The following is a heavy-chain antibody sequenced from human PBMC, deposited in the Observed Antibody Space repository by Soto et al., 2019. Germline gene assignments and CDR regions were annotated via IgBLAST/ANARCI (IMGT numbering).Heavy chain of an antibody. D-gene: IGHD4-4*01. V-gene: IGHV3-30*03. CDR3: AITSVADASFDY. CDR1: GFMFSNNG. CDR2: ISYDGSET. Sequence: QVQLVESGGGVVHPGRSLSLSCAGSGFMFSNNGMHWVRRAPCKGLEWVAFISYDGSETFYADSVKGRFTISRDNSKSTLFLHMSSLKNEDTAVYYCAITSVADASFDYWGQGTLVTVSS. J-gene: IGHJ4*02.